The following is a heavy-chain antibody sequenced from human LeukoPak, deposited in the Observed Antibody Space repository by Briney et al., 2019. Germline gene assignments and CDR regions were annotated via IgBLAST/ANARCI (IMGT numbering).Heavy chain of an antibody. CDR1: GYTFTSFG. CDR3: VRDLGVDTSMIFFDF. D-gene: IGHD5-18*01. J-gene: IGHJ4*02. Sequence: ASVKVSCKASGYTFTSFGISWVRQAPGQGLEWMGWISAYNGNTRSAQKFQGRVTMTTDTSTSTAYMELRSLRSDDTAVFYCVRDLGVDTSMIFFDFWGQGTLVIVSS. V-gene: IGHV1-18*01. CDR2: ISAYNGNT.